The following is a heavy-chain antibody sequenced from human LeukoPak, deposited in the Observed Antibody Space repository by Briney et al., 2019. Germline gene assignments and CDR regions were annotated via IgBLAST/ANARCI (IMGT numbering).Heavy chain of an antibody. J-gene: IGHJ4*02. CDR2: IYYSGST. Sequence: PSETLSLTCTVSGGSISSYYWSWIRQPPGKGLEWIGYIYYSGSTYYDPSLKSRVTISVDTSKNQFSLKLSSVTAADTAVYYCARAHYLDNWGQGTLVTVSS. CDR1: GGSISSYY. V-gene: IGHV4-59*08. CDR3: ARAHYLDN.